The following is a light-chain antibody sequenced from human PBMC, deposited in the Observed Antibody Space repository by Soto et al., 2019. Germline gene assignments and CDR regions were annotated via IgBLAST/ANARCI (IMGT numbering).Light chain of an antibody. CDR1: QSVSSSF. Sequence: EIVLTQSPGTLSLSPGERATLSCRASQSVSSSFLAWYQQKPGQAPGLLIYGASSRATGVPDRFSGSGSGTDYTLTISRLEPEDFALYYCQQYGTSRTFGQGTKVEIK. V-gene: IGKV3-20*01. J-gene: IGKJ1*01. CDR2: GAS. CDR3: QQYGTSRT.